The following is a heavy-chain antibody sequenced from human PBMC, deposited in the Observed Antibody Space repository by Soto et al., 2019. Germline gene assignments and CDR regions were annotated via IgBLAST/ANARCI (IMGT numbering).Heavy chain of an antibody. Sequence: SVKVSCKASGGTSSSYAISWVRQAPGQGLEWMRGIIPIFGTANYAQKFQGRVTITADESTSTAYMELGSLRSEDTAVYYCARDPISSWSFDYWGQGTRGTVS. CDR2: IIPIFGTA. D-gene: IGHD6-13*01. CDR1: GGTSSSYA. V-gene: IGHV1-69*13. CDR3: ARDPISSWSFDY. J-gene: IGHJ4*02.